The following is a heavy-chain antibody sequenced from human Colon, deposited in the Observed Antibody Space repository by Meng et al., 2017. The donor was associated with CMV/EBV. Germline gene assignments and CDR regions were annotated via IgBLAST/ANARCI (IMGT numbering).Heavy chain of an antibody. CDR2: ITGSSDFE. D-gene: IGHD3-16*01. CDR1: GSTFSNHV. Sequence: GGSLRLSCAASGSTFSNHVMSWLRQAPGKGLEWVSAITGSSDFENLADSVKGRFTISRDNSKNMLYLQMNNLRAEDTAVYYCAKAYSDSGAYLPFDVWGQGTTVTVSS. J-gene: IGHJ3*01. CDR3: AKAYSDSGAYLPFDV. V-gene: IGHV3-23*01.